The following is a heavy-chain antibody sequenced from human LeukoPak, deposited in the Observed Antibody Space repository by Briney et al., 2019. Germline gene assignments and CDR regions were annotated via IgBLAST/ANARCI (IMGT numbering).Heavy chain of an antibody. D-gene: IGHD3-16*01. CDR1: GFTFDDYA. Sequence: GGSLRLSYAASGFTFDDYAMHWVRQAPGKGLEWVSGISWNSGSIGYADSVKGRFTISRDNAKNSPYLQMNSLRAEDTALYHCARVLGGGAFDIWGQGTMVTVSS. V-gene: IGHV3-9*01. J-gene: IGHJ3*02. CDR3: ARVLGGGAFDI. CDR2: ISWNSGSI.